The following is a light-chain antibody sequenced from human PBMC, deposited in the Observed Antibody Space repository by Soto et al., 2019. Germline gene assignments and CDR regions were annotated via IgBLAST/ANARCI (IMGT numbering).Light chain of an antibody. CDR1: QGISTY. J-gene: IGKJ4*01. CDR3: QRLNDYPLT. CDR2: AAS. Sequence: DIQLTQSPSFLSASVGDRVTITCRASQGISTYLAWYQQKPGKAPKLLISAASTLQSGVPSRFRGSGSGTEFTLTITSLQPEDFATYYCQRLNDYPLTFGGGTKVEIK. V-gene: IGKV1-9*01.